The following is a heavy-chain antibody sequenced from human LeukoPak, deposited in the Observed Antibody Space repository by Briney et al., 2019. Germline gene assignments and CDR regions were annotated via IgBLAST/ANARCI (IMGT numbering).Heavy chain of an antibody. CDR2: ISYDGSNK. CDR1: GFTFSSYA. D-gene: IGHD3-22*01. CDR3: ARAAPYYYDSFDD. Sequence: GGSLRLSCAASGFTFSSYAMHWVRQAPGKGLEWVAVISYDGSNKYYADSVKGRFTISRDNSKNTLYLQMNSLRAEDTAVYYCARAAPYYYDSFDDWGQGTLVTVSS. V-gene: IGHV3-30*04. J-gene: IGHJ4*02.